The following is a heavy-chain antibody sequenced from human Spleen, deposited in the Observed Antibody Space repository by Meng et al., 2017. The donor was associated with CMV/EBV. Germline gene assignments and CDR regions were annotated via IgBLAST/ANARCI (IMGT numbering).Heavy chain of an antibody. Sequence: GGSLRLSCAASGLMFTSHAMSWVRQAPGKGLEWVASISGSGKTIQYVDSVKGRFSVSRDNSRDTLYLQMNSLRAEDTAVYYCVRYMADSWFDPWGQGTLVTVSS. V-gene: IGHV3-23*01. CDR2: ISGSGKTI. D-gene: IGHD5-12*01. J-gene: IGHJ5*02. CDR1: GLMFTSHA. CDR3: VRYMADSWFDP.